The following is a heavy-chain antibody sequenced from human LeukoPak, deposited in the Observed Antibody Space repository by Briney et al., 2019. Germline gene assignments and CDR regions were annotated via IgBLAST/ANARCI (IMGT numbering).Heavy chain of an antibody. CDR1: GGSFSGYY. D-gene: IGHD3-10*01. CDR3: ARDPTLWFGELLPFGY. J-gene: IGHJ4*02. Sequence: PSETLSLTCAVYGGSFSGYYWSWIRQPPGKGLEWIGEINRSGSTNYNPSLKSRVTISVDTSKNQFSLKLSSVTAADTAVYYCARDPTLWFGELLPFGYWGQGTLVTVSS. V-gene: IGHV4-34*01. CDR2: INRSGST.